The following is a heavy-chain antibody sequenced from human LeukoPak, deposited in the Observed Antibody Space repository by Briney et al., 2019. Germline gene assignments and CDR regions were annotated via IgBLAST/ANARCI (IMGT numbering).Heavy chain of an antibody. J-gene: IGHJ3*02. CDR3: ARQPYYYDSSGYHDAFDI. V-gene: IGHV5-51*01. D-gene: IGHD3-22*01. CDR2: IYPGDSHT. CDR1: GYSFTSYW. Sequence: GASLKISCKGSGYSFTSYWIGWVRQMPGKGLEWMGIIYPGDSHTTYSPSFQGQVTISVDKSISTAYLQWSSLKASDTAMYYCARQPYYYDSSGYHDAFDIWGQGTMVTVSS.